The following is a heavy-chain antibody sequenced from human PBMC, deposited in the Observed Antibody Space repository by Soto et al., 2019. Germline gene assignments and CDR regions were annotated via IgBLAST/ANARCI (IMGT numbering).Heavy chain of an antibody. Sequence: ASVQVSCKVSGYTLTELSMHWVRQAPGKGLEWMGGFDPEDGETIYAQKFQGGVTMTEDTSTDTAYMELSSLRSEDTAVYYCATLPVAWGQTPNDYWGQGTLVTVSS. CDR3: ATLPVAWGQTPNDY. CDR1: GYTLTELS. D-gene: IGHD6-19*01. J-gene: IGHJ4*02. CDR2: FDPEDGET. V-gene: IGHV1-24*01.